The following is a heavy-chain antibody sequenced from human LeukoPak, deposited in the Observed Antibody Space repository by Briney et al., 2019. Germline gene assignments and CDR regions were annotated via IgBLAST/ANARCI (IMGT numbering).Heavy chain of an antibody. CDR1: GFTFSDYW. J-gene: IGHJ4*02. D-gene: IGHD1-1*01. V-gene: IGHV3-7*01. Sequence: PGGSLRLSCAPSGFTFSDYWMSWVRQAPGKGLEWVANIKQGGREKNYVDSVNGPSTISRDNAQNSLYLHMNTLRDEDTAVYYCSKDLQQLEGFDSWGQGTLVTVSS. CDR3: SKDLQQLEGFDS. CDR2: IKQGGREK.